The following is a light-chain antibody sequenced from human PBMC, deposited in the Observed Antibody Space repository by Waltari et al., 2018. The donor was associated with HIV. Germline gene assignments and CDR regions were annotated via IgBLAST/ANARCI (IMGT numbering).Light chain of an antibody. CDR3: QAWDSSPL. J-gene: IGLJ3*02. CDR2: QDT. Sequence: SYELTQPPSVSVSPGQTASITCSGTKLGDKYACWYQQKPGQSPVVVIYQDTKRPSGIPERFSGSNSGNTATLTISGTQAMDEADYYCQAWDSSPLFGGGTKLTVL. V-gene: IGLV3-1*01. CDR1: KLGDKY.